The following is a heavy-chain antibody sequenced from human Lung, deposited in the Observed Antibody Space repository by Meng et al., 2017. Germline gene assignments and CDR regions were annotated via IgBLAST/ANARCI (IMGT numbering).Heavy chain of an antibody. Sequence: PLVQSGAEVKKPGASVKVPCKASGYTFPDYWLHWVRRAPGQGLEWMGRINPKSGDTHYAQRFQGRVTMTGDTSISTAYMELSGLRSDDTAMYYCARDEDISAAGKLFGDYWGQGTLVTVSS. D-gene: IGHD6-13*01. CDR1: GYTFPDYW. J-gene: IGHJ4*02. V-gene: IGHV1-2*06. CDR3: ARDEDISAAGKLFGDY. CDR2: INPKSGDT.